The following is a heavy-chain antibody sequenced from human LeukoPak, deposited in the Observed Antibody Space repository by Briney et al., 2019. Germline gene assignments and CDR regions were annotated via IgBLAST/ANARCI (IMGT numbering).Heavy chain of an antibody. V-gene: IGHV3-30*04. J-gene: IGHJ4*02. D-gene: IGHD3-16*01. Sequence: GGSLRLSCAASGFTFSSYAMHWVRQAPGKGLEWGAVISYDGSNKYYADSVKGRFTISRDNSKNTLYLQMNSLRAEDTAVYYCARDSYGLDYWGQGTLVTVSS. CDR2: ISYDGSNK. CDR3: ARDSYGLDY. CDR1: GFTFSSYA.